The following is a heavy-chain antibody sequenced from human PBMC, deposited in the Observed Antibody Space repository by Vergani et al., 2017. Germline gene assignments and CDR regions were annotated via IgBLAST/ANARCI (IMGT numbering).Heavy chain of an antibody. CDR1: GYTFTSYY. D-gene: IGHD1-26*01. J-gene: IGHJ6*02. CDR2: FDPEDGET. V-gene: IGHV1-24*01. CDR3: ATGVGSGYGMDV. Sequence: QVQLVQSGAEVKKPGASVKVSCKASGYTFTSYYMHWVRQAPGQGLEWMGGFDPEDGETIYAQKFQGRVTMTEDTSTDTAYMELSSLRSEDTAVYYCATGVGSGYGMDVWGQGTTVTVSS.